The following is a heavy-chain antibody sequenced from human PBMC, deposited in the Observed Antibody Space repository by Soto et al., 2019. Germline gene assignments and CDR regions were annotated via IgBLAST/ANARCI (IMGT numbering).Heavy chain of an antibody. J-gene: IGHJ4*02. V-gene: IGHV4-59*01. D-gene: IGHD3-10*01. CDR2: MYFSGST. Sequence: QVQLHESGPGLVKPSETLSLTCSISGDSINDYYWSWIRQPPGKALEWIGYMYFSGSTQYSPSLSSRVIMSIDTSKKEFSLRLASVTAADTAVYYCARSFGTPGSNIDYWGQGTLVRVSS. CDR3: ARSFGTPGSNIDY. CDR1: GDSINDYY.